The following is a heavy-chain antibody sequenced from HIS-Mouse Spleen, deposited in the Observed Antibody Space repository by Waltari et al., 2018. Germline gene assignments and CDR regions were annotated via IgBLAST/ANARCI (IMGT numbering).Heavy chain of an antibody. J-gene: IGHJ5*02. V-gene: IGHV4-59*01. CDR1: GGSISSYY. CDR2: IYYRGST. Sequence: QVQLQESGQGLVKPSETLSLTCTVSGGSISSYYWSWIRQPPGKGLEWIGYIYYRGSTNYNPSLKSRVTISVDTSKNQFSLKLSSVTAADTAVYYCARDMGSIAAAGTYNWFDPWGQGTLVTVSS. D-gene: IGHD6-13*01. CDR3: ARDMGSIAAAGTYNWFDP.